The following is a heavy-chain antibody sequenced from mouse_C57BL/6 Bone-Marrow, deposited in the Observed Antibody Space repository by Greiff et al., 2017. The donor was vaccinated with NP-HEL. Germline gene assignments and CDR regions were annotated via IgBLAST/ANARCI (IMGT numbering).Heavy chain of an antibody. CDR3: ARRKYYGSSLDV. V-gene: IGHV1-82*01. CDR1: GYAFSSSW. CDR2: ICPGDGYT. Sequence: VQLMQSGPELVKPGASVKISCKASGYAFSSSWMNWVQQRPGKGLEWIGRICPGDGYTNYTGKFKGKATLTADKSSNTAYMQLSSLTSEDSAVYFCARRKYYGSSLDVWGTGTTVTVSS. J-gene: IGHJ1*03. D-gene: IGHD1-1*01.